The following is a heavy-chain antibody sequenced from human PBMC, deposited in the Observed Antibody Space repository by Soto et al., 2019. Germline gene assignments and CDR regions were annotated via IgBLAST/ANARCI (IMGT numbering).Heavy chain of an antibody. D-gene: IGHD3-22*01. J-gene: IGHJ6*01. CDR3: AAPYYYDSSGYHQYYYYGMDV. Sequence: QVHLVQSGAEVKKPGSSLKVSCKDSGGTFSSYAISWLRQAPGQGLEWLGGIIPICGTANYAQKFQGRVTINADESTSTAYMELLSLRYEDTAVYYFAAPYYYDSSGYHQYYYYGMDVW. V-gene: IGHV1-69*01. CDR2: IIPICGTA. CDR1: GGTFSSYA.